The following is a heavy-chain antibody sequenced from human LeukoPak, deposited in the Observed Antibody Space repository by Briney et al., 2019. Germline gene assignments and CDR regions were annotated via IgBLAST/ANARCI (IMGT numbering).Heavy chain of an antibody. V-gene: IGHV1-2*02. D-gene: IGHD5-18*01. CDR2: INPNSGGT. CDR3: ARGAAMVQDPYDY. J-gene: IGHJ4*02. Sequence: GASVKVSFKASGYTFTGYYMHWVRQAPGQGLEWMGWINPNSGGTNYAQKFQGRVTMTRDTSISTAYMELSRLRSDDTAVYYCARGAAMVQDPYDYWGQGTLVTVSS. CDR1: GYTFTGYY.